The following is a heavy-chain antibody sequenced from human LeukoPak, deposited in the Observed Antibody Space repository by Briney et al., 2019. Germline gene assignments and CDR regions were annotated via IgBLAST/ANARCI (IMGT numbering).Heavy chain of an antibody. CDR1: GGSLSSYY. CDR2: IFYSGST. Sequence: SETLSLTCTVSGGSLSSYYWTWIRQPPGKGLEWIGYIFYSGSTNYNPSLKSRVTMSVDTSKNQFSLKLNSVTAADTAVYYCARSGTLTGYLYWGQGVLVTVSS. J-gene: IGHJ4*02. V-gene: IGHV4-59*01. CDR3: ARSGTLTGYLY. D-gene: IGHD3-9*01.